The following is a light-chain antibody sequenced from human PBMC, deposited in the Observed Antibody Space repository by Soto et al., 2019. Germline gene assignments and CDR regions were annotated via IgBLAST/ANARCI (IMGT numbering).Light chain of an antibody. CDR1: QSVLYSSSNKNY. Sequence: DIVMTQSPDSLAVSPGERATINCRSSQSVLYSSSNKNYLAWYQQKPGQPPKLLIYWASTRESGVPDRFSGSGSGTDFTLTISSLQAEDVAVYYCKQYCSSPWTFGQGTKVEIK. V-gene: IGKV4-1*01. J-gene: IGKJ1*01. CDR3: KQYCSSPWT. CDR2: WAS.